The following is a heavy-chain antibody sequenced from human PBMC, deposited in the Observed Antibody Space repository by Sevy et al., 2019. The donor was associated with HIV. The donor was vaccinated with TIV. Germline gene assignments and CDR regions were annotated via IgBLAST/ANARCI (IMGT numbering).Heavy chain of an antibody. CDR2: INWNGGST. CDR1: GFTFDDYG. D-gene: IGHD2-2*01. J-gene: IGHJ3*02. CDR3: AREYCSSTSCYDAFDI. Sequence: GGSLRLSCAASGFTFDDYGMSWVRQAPGKGLEWVSGINWNGGSTGYADSVKGRFTISRDNAKNSLYLQMNSLRDEDTALYHCAREYCSSTSCYDAFDIWGQGTMVTVSS. V-gene: IGHV3-20*01.